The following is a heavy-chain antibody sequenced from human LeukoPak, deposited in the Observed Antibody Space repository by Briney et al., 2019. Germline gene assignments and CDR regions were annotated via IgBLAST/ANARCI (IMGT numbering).Heavy chain of an antibody. D-gene: IGHD2-2*01. Sequence: GGSLRLSCAASGFTFSSYAMSWVRQAPGKGLEWVSAISGGGGSTYYADSVKGRFTISRDNSKNTLYLQMNSLRAEDTAVYYCAKELIVVVPAATENWLDPWGQGTLVTVSS. V-gene: IGHV3-23*01. CDR3: AKELIVVVPAATENWLDP. CDR1: GFTFSSYA. J-gene: IGHJ5*02. CDR2: ISGGGGST.